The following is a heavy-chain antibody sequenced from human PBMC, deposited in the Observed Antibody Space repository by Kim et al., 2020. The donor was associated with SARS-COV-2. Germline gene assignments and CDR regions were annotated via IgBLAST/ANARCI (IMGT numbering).Heavy chain of an antibody. J-gene: IGHJ4*02. CDR3: ARAHSIAAAGSLVY. D-gene: IGHD6-13*01. V-gene: IGHV3-21*01. Sequence: ADSATGQFTISRDNAKNSLYLQMNSLRAEDTSVYYCARAHSIAAAGSLVYWGQGTLVTVSS.